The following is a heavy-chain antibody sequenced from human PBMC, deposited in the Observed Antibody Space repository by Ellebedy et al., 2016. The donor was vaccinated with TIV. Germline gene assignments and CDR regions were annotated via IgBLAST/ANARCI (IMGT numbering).Heavy chain of an antibody. CDR1: GGSISSSSYY. CDR2: GYFSGST. D-gene: IGHD3-3*02. Sequence: MPGGSLRLSCTVSGGSISSSSYYWGWVRQPPGKGLEWIGSGYFSGSTYYNPSLRSRVTISVDTSKNQLSLKLSSVTAADTAMYYCARSFVLGVTSRYFDRWGQGTLVTVSS. V-gene: IGHV4-39*01. CDR3: ARSFVLGVTSRYFDR. J-gene: IGHJ4*02.